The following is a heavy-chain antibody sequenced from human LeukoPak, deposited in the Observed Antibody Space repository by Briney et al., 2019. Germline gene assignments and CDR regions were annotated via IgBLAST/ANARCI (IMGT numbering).Heavy chain of an antibody. D-gene: IGHD3-9*01. CDR1: GGTFNDYV. J-gene: IGHJ4*02. V-gene: IGHV1-69*13. Sequence: ASVKVSYKASGGTFNDYVIMWVRQAPGQGLNGMGGISPLLGASKHTQNFHDRVTITADESTTTAYMELSDLRSADTAVYYCATYDVLTGFEYWGQGTLVTVSS. CDR3: ATYDVLTGFEY. CDR2: ISPLLGAS.